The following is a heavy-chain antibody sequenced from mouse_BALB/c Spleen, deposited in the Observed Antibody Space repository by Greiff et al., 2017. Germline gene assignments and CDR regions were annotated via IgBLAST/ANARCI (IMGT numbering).Heavy chain of an antibody. D-gene: IGHD1-2*01. V-gene: IGHV1-5*01. CDR1: GYTFTSYW. Sequence: EVQLQQSGAELARPGASVKMSCKASGYTFTSYWMHWVKQRPGQGLEWIGAIYPGNSDTSYNQKFKGKAKLTAVTSTSTAYMELSSLTNEDSAVYYSITTASWFAYWGQGTLVTVSA. J-gene: IGHJ3*01. CDR3: ITTASWFAY. CDR2: IYPGNSDT.